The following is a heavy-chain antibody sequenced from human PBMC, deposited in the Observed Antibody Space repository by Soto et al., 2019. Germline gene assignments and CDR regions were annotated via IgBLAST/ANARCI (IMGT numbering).Heavy chain of an antibody. D-gene: IGHD3-3*02. Sequence: PSQTLSLTCAISGDSVSNNSAAWNWIRQSPSRGLEWLGRTYYRSKWFNNYALSVKGRITINPDTSKNQFSLQLNSVTPEDTAVYYCAREGRLAASIFHNWFDPWGQGNLVTVSS. CDR2: TYYRSKWFN. CDR1: GDSVSNNSAA. CDR3: AREGRLAASIFHNWFDP. J-gene: IGHJ5*02. V-gene: IGHV6-1*01.